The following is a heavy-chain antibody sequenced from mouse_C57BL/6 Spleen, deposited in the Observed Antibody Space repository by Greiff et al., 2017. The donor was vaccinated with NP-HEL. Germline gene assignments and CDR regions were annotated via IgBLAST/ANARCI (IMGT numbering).Heavy chain of an antibody. J-gene: IGHJ3*01. D-gene: IGHD1-1*01. CDR1: GYAFTNYL. V-gene: IGHV1-54*01. CDR2: INPGSGGT. CDR3: ARSYCGSIFAY. Sequence: QVQLQQSGAELVRPGTSVKVSCKASGYAFTNYLIEWVKQRPGQGLEWIGVINPGSGGTNYNEKFKGKATLTADKSSSTAYMQLSSLTSEDSAVYFCARSYCGSIFAYWGQGTLVTVSA.